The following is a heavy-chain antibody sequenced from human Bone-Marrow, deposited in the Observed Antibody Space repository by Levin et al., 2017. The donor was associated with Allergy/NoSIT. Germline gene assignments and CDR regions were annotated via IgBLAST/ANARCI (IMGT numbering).Heavy chain of an antibody. Sequence: WASVKVSCKASGDTFSRYTLSWVRQAPGQGLEWMGRIIPIPGLTNYAQRFQGRVTITADKSTNTAYMELSSLRSDDTAVYYCARRPFAQFYFDFWGQGTLVTVSS. CDR2: IIPIPGLT. D-gene: IGHD2/OR15-2a*01. CDR3: ARRPFAQFYFDF. J-gene: IGHJ4*02. CDR1: GDTFSRYT. V-gene: IGHV1-69*02.